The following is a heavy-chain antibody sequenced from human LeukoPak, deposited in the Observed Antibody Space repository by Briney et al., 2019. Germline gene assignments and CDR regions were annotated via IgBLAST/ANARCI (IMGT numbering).Heavy chain of an antibody. CDR2: INHSGST. CDR1: GGSFSGYY. V-gene: IGHV4-34*01. D-gene: IGHD3-10*01. J-gene: IGHJ6*03. Sequence: SETLSLTCAVYGGSFSGYYWSWIRQPPGKGLEWIGEINHSGSTNYNPSLKGRVTISVDTSKNQFSLKLSSVTAADTAVYYCARRGSGPRYYYYMDVWGKGTTVTVSS. CDR3: ARRGSGPRYYYYMDV.